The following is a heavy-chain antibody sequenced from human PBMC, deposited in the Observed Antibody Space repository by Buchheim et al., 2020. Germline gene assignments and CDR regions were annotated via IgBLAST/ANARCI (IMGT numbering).Heavy chain of an antibody. CDR3: ARGNSYGIDS. V-gene: IGHV4-30-4*01. J-gene: IGHJ5*01. D-gene: IGHD5-18*01. Sequence: QVQLQESGPGLVKPSQTLSLTCTVSGGSISSGDYYWSWIRQPPGKGLEWIGYIYYSGDNYYNPSLKSRLTMSVDTSKNPIPLKLSSVTAADTAVYYCARGNSYGIDSWGQGTL. CDR1: GGSISSGDYY. CDR2: IYYSGDN.